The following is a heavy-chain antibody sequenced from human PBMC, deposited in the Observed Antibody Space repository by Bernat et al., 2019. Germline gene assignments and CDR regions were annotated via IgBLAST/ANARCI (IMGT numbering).Heavy chain of an antibody. V-gene: IGHV3-43*02. CDR2: ISGDGGST. CDR3: AKDRQGYCSSTSCSDYYYYYGMDV. D-gene: IGHD2-2*01. CDR1: GFTFDDYA. J-gene: IGHJ6*02. Sequence: EVQLVESGGGVVQPRGSLRLSCAASGFTFDDYAMHWVRQAPGKGLEWVSLISGDGGSTYYADSVKGRFTISRDNSKNSLYLQMNSLRTEDTALYYCAKDRQGYCSSTSCSDYYYYYGMDVWGQGTTVTVSS.